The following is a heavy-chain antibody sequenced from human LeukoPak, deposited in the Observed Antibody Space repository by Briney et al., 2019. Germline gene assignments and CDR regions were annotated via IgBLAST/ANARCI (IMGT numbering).Heavy chain of an antibody. V-gene: IGHV4-61*05. CDR2: IYYSGST. CDR1: GGSISSSSYY. CDR3: ARLFLRRGWFDP. Sequence: SETLSLTCTVSGGSISSSSYYWSWIRQPPGKGLEWIGYIYYSGSTNYNPSLKSRVTISVDTSKNQFSLKLSSVTAADTAVYYCARLFLRRGWFDPWGQGTLVTVSS. J-gene: IGHJ5*02.